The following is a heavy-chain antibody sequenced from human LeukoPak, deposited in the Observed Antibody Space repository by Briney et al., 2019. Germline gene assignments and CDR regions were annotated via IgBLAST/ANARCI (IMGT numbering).Heavy chain of an antibody. J-gene: IGHJ3*02. CDR1: GFTFTDYY. D-gene: IGHD6-13*01. CDR3: ARGGSSSWIDAFDI. V-gene: IGHV3-11*04. Sequence: GGSLRLSCAASGFTFTDYYMSWIRQAPGKGLEWVSYISISGTTIYYADSVKGRFTFSRDNAKNSLHLQMNSLRAEDTAVYYCARGGSSSWIDAFDIWGQGTMVTVSS. CDR2: ISISGTTI.